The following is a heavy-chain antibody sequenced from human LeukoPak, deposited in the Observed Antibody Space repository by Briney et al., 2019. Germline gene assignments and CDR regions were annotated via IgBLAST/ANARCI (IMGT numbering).Heavy chain of an antibody. D-gene: IGHD4-17*01. Sequence: PGGSLRLSCAASGFTFSSYAMNWVRQAPGKGLEWVSAINGSGGSTYYADSVKGRFTISRDNSKNTLYLQMNSLRAEDTAVYYCAKDLGEVIYGDSDAFDIWGQGTMVTVSS. V-gene: IGHV3-23*01. CDR1: GFTFSSYA. CDR3: AKDLGEVIYGDSDAFDI. CDR2: INGSGGST. J-gene: IGHJ3*02.